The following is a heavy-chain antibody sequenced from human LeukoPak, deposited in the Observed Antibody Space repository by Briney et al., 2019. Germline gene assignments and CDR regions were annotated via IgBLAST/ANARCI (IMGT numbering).Heavy chain of an antibody. V-gene: IGHV5-51*01. CDR2: TYPGDSDT. J-gene: IGHJ4*02. CDR1: GYSFTNYW. CDR3: ARSLEQWLGVDYDY. D-gene: IGHD6-19*01. Sequence: GESFKISCKGSGYSFTNYWIDWVRQMPGKGLEWMGITYPGDSDTRYNPSFQGQVTISVDKSINTAYLQWSSLKASDTAMYYCARSLEQWLGVDYDYWGQGTLVTVSS.